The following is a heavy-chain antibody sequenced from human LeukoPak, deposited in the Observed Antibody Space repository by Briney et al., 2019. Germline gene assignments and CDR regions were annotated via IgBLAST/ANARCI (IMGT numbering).Heavy chain of an antibody. Sequence: SETLSLTCTVSGGSISNYHWSWIRQPAGKGLEWIGQIHTSGSTNYNPPLKSRVTESIDTPENQLSLTIRSVTAADTAIYYCARRHISSGWSFDYWGQGTLVTVSS. D-gene: IGHD6-19*01. J-gene: IGHJ4*02. CDR1: GGSISNYH. CDR3: ARRHISSGWSFDY. CDR2: IHTSGST. V-gene: IGHV4-4*07.